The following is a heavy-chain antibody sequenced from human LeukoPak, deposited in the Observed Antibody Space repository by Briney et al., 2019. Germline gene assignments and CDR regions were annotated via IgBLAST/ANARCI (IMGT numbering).Heavy chain of an antibody. Sequence: GGSLRLSCAASGFTFGAYSMHWVRQVPGKDLEWVSGISWNSGTIDYVDSVRGRFTISRDNAKSSLYLQMNSLRADDTALYYCAKGSWGSPFDSWGQGTLVAVSS. D-gene: IGHD7-27*01. CDR1: GFTFGAYS. V-gene: IGHV3-9*01. J-gene: IGHJ4*02. CDR3: AKGSWGSPFDS. CDR2: ISWNSGTI.